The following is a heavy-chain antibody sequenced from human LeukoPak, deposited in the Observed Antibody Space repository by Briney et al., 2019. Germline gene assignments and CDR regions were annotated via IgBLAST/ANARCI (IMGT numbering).Heavy chain of an antibody. Sequence: PPGGSLRLSCAASGFTFSSYAMSWVRQAPGKGLEWVSAISGSGGSTYYADSVKGRFTISRDNSKNTLYLQMNSLRAEDTAVYYCAKPWRRTTVTTFPVFDYWGQGTLVTVSS. CDR2: ISGSGGST. D-gene: IGHD4-17*01. V-gene: IGHV3-23*01. CDR1: GFTFSSYA. CDR3: AKPWRRTTVTTFPVFDY. J-gene: IGHJ4*02.